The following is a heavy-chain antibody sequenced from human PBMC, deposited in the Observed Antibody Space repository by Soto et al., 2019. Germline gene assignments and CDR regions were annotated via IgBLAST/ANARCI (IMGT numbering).Heavy chain of an antibody. CDR2: ISYDGSDK. Sequence: GGSLRLSCDASGFTFNFYGMHWVRKATGKGLEWVAVISYDGSDKYYADSVRGRFTISRDNTKNTVWLQMNSLRGKDTAVYYCAKERRYSFDALDLWGQGTLVTVSS. J-gene: IGHJ3*01. CDR1: GFTFNFYG. D-gene: IGHD5-18*01. V-gene: IGHV3-30*18. CDR3: AKERRYSFDALDL.